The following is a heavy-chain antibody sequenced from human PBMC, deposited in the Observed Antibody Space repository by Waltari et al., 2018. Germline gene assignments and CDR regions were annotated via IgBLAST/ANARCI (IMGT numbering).Heavy chain of an antibody. CDR3: ARAIASGYSTSGADYYYYYYMDV. V-gene: IGHV1-8*01. Sequence: QVQRVQSGAEVKKPGASVKVSCKASGYTFTTYDITCVRHATGPGSEGMGWMNPKSGNTGYEQKYQGRATTTRNTSISTAYMALSSLRSEDTAVYSCARAIASGYSTSGADYYYYYYMDVWGQGTTVTVSS. CDR1: GYTFTTYD. CDR2: MNPKSGNT. D-gene: IGHD6-13*01. J-gene: IGHJ6*03.